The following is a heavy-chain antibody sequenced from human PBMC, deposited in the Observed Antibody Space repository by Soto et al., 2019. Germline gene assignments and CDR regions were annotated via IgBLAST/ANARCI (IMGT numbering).Heavy chain of an antibody. Sequence: GGSLRLSCAASGFTFSSYAMSWVRQAPGKWLEWVSAISGSGGSTYYADSVKGRFTISRDNSKNTLYLQMNSLRAEDTAVYYCAKSDYYGSGSYYKRNAFDIWGQGTMVTVSS. D-gene: IGHD3-10*01. J-gene: IGHJ3*02. CDR2: ISGSGGST. CDR1: GFTFSSYA. CDR3: AKSDYYGSGSYYKRNAFDI. V-gene: IGHV3-23*01.